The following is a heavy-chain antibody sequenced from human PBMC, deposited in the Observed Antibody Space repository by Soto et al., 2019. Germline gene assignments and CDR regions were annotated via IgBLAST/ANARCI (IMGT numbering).Heavy chain of an antibody. CDR2: IWYDGSNK. D-gene: IGHD1-26*01. CDR1: GFTFSSYG. V-gene: IGHV3-33*01. CDR3: ARDFGVGASGFDY. J-gene: IGHJ4*02. Sequence: GGSQRLSCAASGFTFSSYGMHWVRQAPGKGLEWVAVIWYDGSNKYYADSVKGRFTISRDNSKNTLYLQMNSLRAEDTAVYYCARDFGVGASGFDYWGQGTLVTVSS.